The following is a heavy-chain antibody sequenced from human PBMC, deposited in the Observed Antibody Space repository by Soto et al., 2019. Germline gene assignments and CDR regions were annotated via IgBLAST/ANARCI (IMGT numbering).Heavy chain of an antibody. CDR2: ISAYNGNT. CDR3: ASLGGYSSGWYAEY. V-gene: IGHV1-18*01. J-gene: IGHJ1*01. Sequence: GQGLEWMGWISAYNGNTNYAQKLQGRVTMTTDTSTSTAYMELRSLRSDDTAVYYCASLGGYSSGWYAEYWVQGSLVTVFS. D-gene: IGHD6-19*01.